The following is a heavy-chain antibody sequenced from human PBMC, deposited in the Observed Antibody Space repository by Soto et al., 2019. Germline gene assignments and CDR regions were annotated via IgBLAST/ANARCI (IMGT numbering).Heavy chain of an antibody. CDR1: GFTFSSYS. CDR3: ARVLIVVVPAAIDYYYGMDV. Sequence: GGSLRLSCAASGFTFSSYSMNWVRQAPGKGLEWVSYISSSSSTIYYADSVKGRFTISRDNAKNSLYLQMNSLRDEDTAVYYCARVLIVVVPAAIDYYYGMDVWGQGTTVTVSS. CDR2: ISSSSSTI. J-gene: IGHJ6*02. V-gene: IGHV3-48*02. D-gene: IGHD2-2*02.